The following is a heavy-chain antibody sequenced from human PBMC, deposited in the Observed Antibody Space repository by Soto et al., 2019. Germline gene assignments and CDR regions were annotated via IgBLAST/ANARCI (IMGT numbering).Heavy chain of an antibody. CDR1: GGSISSYY. Sequence: SETLSLTCTVSGGSISSYYWSWIRQPPGKGLEWIGYIYYSGSTNYNPSLKSRVTISVDTSKNQFSLKLSSVTAADTAVYYCARKEGELYESFDYWGQGTLVTVSS. J-gene: IGHJ4*02. CDR3: ARKEGELYESFDY. CDR2: IYYSGST. V-gene: IGHV4-59*01. D-gene: IGHD3-16*01.